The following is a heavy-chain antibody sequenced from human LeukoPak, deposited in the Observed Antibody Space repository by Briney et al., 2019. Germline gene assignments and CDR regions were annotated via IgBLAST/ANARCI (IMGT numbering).Heavy chain of an antibody. CDR1: GYTFTGYY. CDR3: ARGEQQLEYYYYYYMDV. J-gene: IGHJ6*03. Sequence: ASVKVSCKASGYTFTGYYMHWVRQAPGQGLEWMGWINPNSGGTNYAQKFQGRVTMTRDTSISTAYMELRSLRSDDTAVYYCARGEQQLEYYYYYYMDVWGKGTTVAVSS. V-gene: IGHV1-2*02. CDR2: INPNSGGT. D-gene: IGHD6-13*01.